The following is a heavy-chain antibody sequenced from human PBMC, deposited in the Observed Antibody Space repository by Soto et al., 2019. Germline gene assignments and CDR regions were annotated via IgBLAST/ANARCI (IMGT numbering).Heavy chain of an antibody. J-gene: IGHJ6*02. V-gene: IGHV3-15*07. D-gene: IGHD5-18*01. CDR2: IKSKTDGGTT. Sequence: GGSLRLSCAASGFTFSNAWMNWVRQAPGKGLEWVGRIKSKTDGGTTDYAAPVKGRFTISRDDSKNTLYLQMNSLKTEDTAVYYCTTDSLIVDTEYYYYYGMDVWGQGTTVTVSS. CDR3: TTDSLIVDTEYYYYYGMDV. CDR1: GFTFSNAW.